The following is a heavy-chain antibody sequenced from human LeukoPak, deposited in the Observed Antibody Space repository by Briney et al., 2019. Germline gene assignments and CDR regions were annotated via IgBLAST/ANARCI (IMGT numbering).Heavy chain of an antibody. CDR3: AKNRLSSPSDTPYYMDV. Sequence: GASVKNSCKASGGTFISYAISWVRQHPGQGLQWMGRIIPIFGTANYAQTFQRSVTITTGESTSTAYMQLSSLRTEDTAVKYCAKNRLSSPSDTPYYMDVWGKGTTVTVSS. D-gene: IGHD2/OR15-2a*01. J-gene: IGHJ6*03. CDR1: GGTFISYA. CDR2: IIPIFGTA. V-gene: IGHV1-69*05.